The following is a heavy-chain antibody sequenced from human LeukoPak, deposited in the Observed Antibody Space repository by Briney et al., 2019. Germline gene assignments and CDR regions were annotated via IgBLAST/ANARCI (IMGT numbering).Heavy chain of an antibody. J-gene: IGHJ5*02. CDR1: GGSISGYY. Sequence: SETLSLTCTVSGGSISGYYWSWIRQPPGKGLEWIGYIYYSGSTNYNPSLKSRVTISVDTSKNQFSLKLSSVTAADTAVYYCARSGARDYYYDSSGYYDNNWFDPWGQGTLVTVSS. D-gene: IGHD3-22*01. V-gene: IGHV4-59*08. CDR2: IYYSGST. CDR3: ARSGARDYYYDSSGYYDNNWFDP.